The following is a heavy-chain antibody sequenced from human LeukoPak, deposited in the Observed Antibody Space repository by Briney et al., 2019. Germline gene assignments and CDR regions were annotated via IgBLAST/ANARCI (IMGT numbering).Heavy chain of an antibody. CDR1: GFTFSSYG. D-gene: IGHD2-2*01. Sequence: GRSLRLSCAASGFTFSSYGMHWVRQAPGKGLEWVAVISYDGSNKYYADSVKGRFTISRDNSKNTLYLQMNSLRAEDTAVYYCAKGPNQKYCSSTSCFYGTPMDVWGQGTTVTVSS. CDR3: AKGPNQKYCSSTSCFYGTPMDV. V-gene: IGHV3-30*18. CDR2: ISYDGSNK. J-gene: IGHJ6*02.